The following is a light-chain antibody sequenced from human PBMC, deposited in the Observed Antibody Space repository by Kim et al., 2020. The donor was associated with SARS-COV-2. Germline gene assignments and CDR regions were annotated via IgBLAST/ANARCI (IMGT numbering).Light chain of an antibody. CDR3: QQSYSIPQT. CDR2: AAS. V-gene: IGKV1-39*01. CDR1: QSISNY. J-gene: IGKJ1*01. Sequence: DIQMTQSPSSLSASVGDRVTITCRASQSISNYLNWYQQKPGKAPNLLIYAASSLQSGVPSRFSGSGSGTDFTLIISSLQPEDFATYYCQQSYSIPQTFGQGTKMDIK.